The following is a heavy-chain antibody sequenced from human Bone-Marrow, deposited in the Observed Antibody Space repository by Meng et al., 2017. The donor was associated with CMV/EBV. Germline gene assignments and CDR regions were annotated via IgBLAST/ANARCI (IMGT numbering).Heavy chain of an antibody. CDR1: GFTFSTYG. CDR2: ISYDGSNK. D-gene: IGHD4-17*01. Sequence: LRRSCAASGFTFSTYGMHWVRQAPGKGLEWVAIISYDGSNKYYADSVKGRFTISRDNAKNSLYLQMNSLRAEDTAVYYCARAYGDYYYWGQGTLVTVSS. J-gene: IGHJ4*02. CDR3: ARAYGDYYY. V-gene: IGHV3-30*03.